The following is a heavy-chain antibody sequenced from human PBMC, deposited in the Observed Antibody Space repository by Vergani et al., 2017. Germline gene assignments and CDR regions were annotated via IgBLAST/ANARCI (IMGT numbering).Heavy chain of an antibody. CDR2: INTNTGNP. V-gene: IGHV7-4-1*02. CDR1: GSTLPSYA. J-gene: IGHJ6*02. D-gene: IGHD3-10*01. CDR3: ARDSVLLRFGEGYYYYYYGMDV. Sequence: QVQLVQSGAEVKKPGASVQVSCKASGSTLPSYAMIWVRQPPGQGLEWLGWINTNTGNPTYAQGFTGRFVFSLDTSVSTAYLQISSLKAEDTAVYFCARDSVLLRFGEGYYYYYYGMDVWGQGTTVTVSS.